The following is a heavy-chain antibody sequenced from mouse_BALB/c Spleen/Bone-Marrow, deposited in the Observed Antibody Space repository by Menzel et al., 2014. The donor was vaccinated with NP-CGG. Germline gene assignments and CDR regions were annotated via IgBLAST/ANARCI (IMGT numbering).Heavy chain of an antibody. J-gene: IGHJ2*01. CDR1: GYSITSDYA. D-gene: IGHD4-1*01. CDR2: ISYSGST. CDR3: TRRTGPYYFDY. Sequence: EVKLVESGPGLVKPSQSLSLPCTVTGYSITSDYAWNWIRPFPGNKLEWMGYISYSGSTRYNPSLKSRISITRDTSKNQFFLQLNSVTTEDTATYYCTRRTGPYYFDYWGQGTTLTVSS. V-gene: IGHV3-2*02.